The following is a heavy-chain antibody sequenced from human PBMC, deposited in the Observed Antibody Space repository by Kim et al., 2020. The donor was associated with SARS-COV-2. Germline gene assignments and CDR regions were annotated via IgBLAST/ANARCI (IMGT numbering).Heavy chain of an antibody. CDR3: AILDYGGNTRRPFDY. D-gene: IGHD4-17*01. CDR1: GFTFSSYA. V-gene: IGHV3-30-3*01. J-gene: IGHJ4*01. CDR2: ISYDGSNK. Sequence: GGSLRLSCAASGFTFSSYAMHWVRQAPGKGLEWVAVISYDGSNKYYADSVKGRFTISRDNSKNTLYLQMNSLRAEDTAVYYCAILDYGGNTRRPFDYWG.